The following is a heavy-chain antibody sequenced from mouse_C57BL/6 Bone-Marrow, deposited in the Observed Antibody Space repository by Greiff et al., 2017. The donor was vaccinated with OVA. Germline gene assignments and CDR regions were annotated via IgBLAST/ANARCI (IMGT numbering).Heavy chain of an antibody. CDR2: INPNNGGT. CDR3: ARPLYYYEYYFDY. CDR1: GYTFTDYY. J-gene: IGHJ2*01. V-gene: IGHV1-26*01. Sequence: EVQLQQSGPELVKPGASVKISCKASGYTFTDYYMNWVKQSHGKSLEWIGDINPNNGGTSYNQKFKGKATLTVDKSSSTAYMELRSLTSEDSAVYYCARPLYYYEYYFDYWGQGTTLTVSS. D-gene: IGHD1-1*01.